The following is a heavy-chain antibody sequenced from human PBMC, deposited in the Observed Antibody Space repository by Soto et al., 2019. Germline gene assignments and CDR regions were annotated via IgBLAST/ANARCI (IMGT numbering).Heavy chain of an antibody. V-gene: IGHV5-10-1*01. CDR2: IDPSDSYT. D-gene: IGHD3-3*01. CDR1: GYSFTSYW. J-gene: IGHJ6*02. Sequence: GESLKISCKGSGYSFTSYWISWVRQMPGKGLEWMGRIDPSDSYTNYSPSFQGHVTISADKSISTAYLQWSSLKASDTAMYYCARLSRLTIFGVVTPYYYSGMDVWGQGTTVTVSS. CDR3: ARLSRLTIFGVVTPYYYSGMDV.